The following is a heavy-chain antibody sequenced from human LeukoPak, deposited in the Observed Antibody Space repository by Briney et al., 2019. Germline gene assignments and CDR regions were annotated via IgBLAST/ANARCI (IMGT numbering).Heavy chain of an antibody. CDR1: GFSFSSNS. J-gene: IGHJ5*02. D-gene: IGHD3-22*01. Sequence: GGSLRLSCAASGFSFSSNSMNWVRQAPGKGLEWVSSISTSSSYIYYTYSVKGRFTISRDNARNSLYLQMNSLRAEDTAVYYCARDLGQYYDTSDNWFDPWGQGTLVTVSS. CDR3: ARDLGQYYDTSDNWFDP. CDR2: ISTSSSYI. V-gene: IGHV3-21*01.